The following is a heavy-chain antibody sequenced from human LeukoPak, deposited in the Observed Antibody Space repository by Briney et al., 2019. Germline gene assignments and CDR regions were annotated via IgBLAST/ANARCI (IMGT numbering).Heavy chain of an antibody. V-gene: IGHV3-9*01. CDR2: ISWNSGSI. J-gene: IGHJ3*02. CDR3: AKGIGGATHDAFDI. D-gene: IGHD1-26*01. Sequence: GRSLRLSCAASGFTFDDYAMHWVRQPPGKGLEWVSGISWNSGSIGYADSVKGRFTISRDNAKNPLYLQMNSLRAEDTALYYCAKGIGGATHDAFDIWGQGTKVTVSS. CDR1: GFTFDDYA.